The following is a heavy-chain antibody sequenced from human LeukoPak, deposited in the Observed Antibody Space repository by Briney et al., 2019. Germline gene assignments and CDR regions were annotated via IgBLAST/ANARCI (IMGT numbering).Heavy chain of an antibody. CDR3: ARRGSVPAAMPYDY. J-gene: IGHJ4*02. Sequence: SETLSLTCAVYGGSFSGYYWSWIRQPPGKRLEWIGEINHSGSTNYNPSLKSRVTISVDTSKNQFSLKLSSVTAADTAVYYCARRGSVPAAMPYDYWGQGTLVTVSS. CDR1: GGSFSGYY. D-gene: IGHD2-2*01. V-gene: IGHV4-34*01. CDR2: INHSGST.